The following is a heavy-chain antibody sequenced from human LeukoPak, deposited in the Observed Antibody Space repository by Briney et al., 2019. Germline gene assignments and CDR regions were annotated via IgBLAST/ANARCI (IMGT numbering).Heavy chain of an antibody. J-gene: IGHJ3*02. CDR1: GGSFSGYY. CDR2: INHSGST. Sequence: SETLSLTCAVYGGSFSGYYWSWIRQPPGKGLEWIGEINHSGSTNYNPPLKSRVTISVDTSKNQFSLKLSSVTAADTAVYYCARGLTMSHDAFDIWGQGTMVTVSS. D-gene: IGHD3-10*02. V-gene: IGHV4-34*01. CDR3: ARGLTMSHDAFDI.